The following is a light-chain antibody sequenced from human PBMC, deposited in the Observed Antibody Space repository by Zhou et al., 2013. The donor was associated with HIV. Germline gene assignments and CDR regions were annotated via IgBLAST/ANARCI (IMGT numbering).Light chain of an antibody. Sequence: EIVLTQSPGTLSLLPGERATLSCRASQSVSTTFLAWYQLKPGQAPKLIIYSASRRATGIPDRFSGSGSGTDFTLTISRLEPEDFAVYYCHQYGTSPQPFGQGTKVEV. V-gene: IGKV3-20*01. CDR1: QSVSTTF. CDR3: HQYGTSPQP. J-gene: IGKJ1*01. CDR2: SAS.